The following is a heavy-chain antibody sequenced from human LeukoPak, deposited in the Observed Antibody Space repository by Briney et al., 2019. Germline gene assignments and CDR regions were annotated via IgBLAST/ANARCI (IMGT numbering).Heavy chain of an antibody. Sequence: ASVKVSCKASGGTFSSYAISWVRQAPGQGLEWMGWISAYNGNTNYAQKLQGRVTMTTDTSTSTAYMELRSLRSDDTAVYYCARYNSVGDIAWWFDPWGQGTLVTVSS. V-gene: IGHV1-18*01. J-gene: IGHJ5*02. D-gene: IGHD3-16*02. CDR1: GGTFSSYA. CDR2: ISAYNGNT. CDR3: ARYNSVGDIAWWFDP.